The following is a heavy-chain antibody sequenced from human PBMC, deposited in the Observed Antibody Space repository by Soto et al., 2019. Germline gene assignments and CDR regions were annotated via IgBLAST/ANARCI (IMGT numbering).Heavy chain of an antibody. Sequence: SVKVSCKASGYTFTGYGISWVRQAPGQGLEWMGWINPNSGDTNYAEKFQGRVTMTRDTSISTAYMDLSRLRSYDTAVYYCAYSYSCSIGQSYYNGMDVWVQGKTVPVSS. CDR1: GYTFTGYG. CDR3: AYSYSCSIGQSYYNGMDV. J-gene: IGHJ6*02. V-gene: IGHV1-2*02. D-gene: IGHD6-13*01. CDR2: INPNSGDT.